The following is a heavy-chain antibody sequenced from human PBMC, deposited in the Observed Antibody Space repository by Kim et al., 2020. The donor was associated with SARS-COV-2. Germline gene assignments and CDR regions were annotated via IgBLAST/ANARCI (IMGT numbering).Heavy chain of an antibody. CDR1: GFTFDDYA. J-gene: IGHJ4*02. V-gene: IGHV3-9*01. CDR3: TLGVPALGY. CDR2: ISWNSGSI. D-gene: IGHD2-2*01. Sequence: GGSLRLSCAASGFTFDDYAMHWVRQAPGKGLEWVSGISWNSGSIGYADSVKGRFTISRDNAKNSLYLQMNSLRAEDTALYYCTLGVPALGYWGQGTLVTVSA.